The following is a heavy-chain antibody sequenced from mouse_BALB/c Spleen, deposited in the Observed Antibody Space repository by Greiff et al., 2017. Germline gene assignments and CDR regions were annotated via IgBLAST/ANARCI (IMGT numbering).Heavy chain of an antibody. CDR1: GYTFSSYW. J-gene: IGHJ4*01. Sequence: QVQLQQSGAELMKPGASVKISCKATGYTFSSYWIEWVKQRPGQGLEWIGEILPGSGSTNYNEKFKGKATFTADTSSNTAYMQLSSLTSEDSAVYYCARWCTTVVDDYAMDYWGQGTSVTVSS. CDR3: ARWCTTVVDDYAMDY. CDR2: ILPGSGST. D-gene: IGHD1-1*01. V-gene: IGHV1-9*01.